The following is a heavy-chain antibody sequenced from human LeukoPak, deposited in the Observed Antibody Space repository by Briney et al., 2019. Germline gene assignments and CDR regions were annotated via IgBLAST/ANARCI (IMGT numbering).Heavy chain of an antibody. Sequence: GRSLRLSCAASGFTFSSYGMHWVRQAPGKGLEWVAVIWYDGSNKYYADSVRGRFTVSRDNAQNSFYLQMDSLRVDDTAVYYCARDHTSDHFFDSWGQGTLVTVSS. CDR2: IWYDGSNK. D-gene: IGHD2/OR15-2a*01. J-gene: IGHJ4*02. CDR1: GFTFSSYG. V-gene: IGHV3-33*08. CDR3: ARDHTSDHFFDS.